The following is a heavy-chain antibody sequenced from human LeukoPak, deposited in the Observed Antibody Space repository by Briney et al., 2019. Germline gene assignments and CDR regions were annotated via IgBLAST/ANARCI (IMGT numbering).Heavy chain of an antibody. V-gene: IGHV3-23*01. CDR1: GFTFSSYA. CDR2: ISGSGGAT. CDR3: AKAVVRGVIGY. J-gene: IGHJ4*02. Sequence: GGSLRLSCAASGFTFSSYAMSWVRQAPGKGLEWVSAISGSGGATYYADSVKGRFTISRDNSKNTLYLQMNSLRAKDTAVYYCAKAVVRGVIGYWGQGTLVTVSS. D-gene: IGHD3-10*01.